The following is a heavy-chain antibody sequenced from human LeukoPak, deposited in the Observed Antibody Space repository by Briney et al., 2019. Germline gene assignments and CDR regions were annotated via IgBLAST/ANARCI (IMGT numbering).Heavy chain of an antibody. CDR2: IYYSGST. CDR1: GDSISSSGYY. CDR3: ARDSPLAARAVYFDY. D-gene: IGHD6-6*01. J-gene: IGHJ4*02. Sequence: PSETLSLTCTVSGDSISSSGYYWSWIRQPPGKGLEWIGYIYYSGSTNYNPSLKSRVTISVDTSKNQFSLKLSSVTAADTAVYYCARDSPLAARAVYFDYWGQGTLVTVSS. V-gene: IGHV4-61*08.